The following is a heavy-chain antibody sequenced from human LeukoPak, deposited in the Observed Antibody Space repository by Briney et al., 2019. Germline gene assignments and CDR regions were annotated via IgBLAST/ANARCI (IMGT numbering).Heavy chain of an antibody. V-gene: IGHV1-24*01. CDR3: ARDRNSYGVFDY. Sequence: ASVKVSCKVSGYTLTELSMHWVRQAPGKGLEWMGGFDPEDGETIYAQKFQGRVTMTRDTSTSTVYMELSSLRSEDTAVYYCARDRNSYGVFDYWGQGTLVTVSS. CDR1: GYTLTELS. J-gene: IGHJ4*02. D-gene: IGHD5-18*01. CDR2: FDPEDGET.